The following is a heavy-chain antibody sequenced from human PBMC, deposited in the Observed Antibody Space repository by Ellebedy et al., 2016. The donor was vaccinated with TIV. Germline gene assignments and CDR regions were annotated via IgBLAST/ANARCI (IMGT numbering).Heavy chain of an antibody. D-gene: IGHD6-13*01. Sequence: SETLSLTXGVYSGSFRGYYWSWIRQPPGKGLEWIGEINHSGSTNYNASLKSRVTISVDTSKNQFSLKLSSVTAADTAVYYCARDQKGIASRDEFDPWGQGTLVTVSS. CDR1: SGSFRGYY. CDR2: INHSGST. CDR3: ARDQKGIASRDEFDP. V-gene: IGHV4-34*01. J-gene: IGHJ5*02.